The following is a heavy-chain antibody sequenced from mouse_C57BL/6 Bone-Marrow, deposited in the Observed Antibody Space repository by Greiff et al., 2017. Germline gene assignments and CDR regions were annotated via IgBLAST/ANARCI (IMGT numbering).Heavy chain of an antibody. V-gene: IGHV1-53*01. CDR2: INPSNGGT. J-gene: IGHJ4*01. Sequence: QVQLQQPGTELVKPGASVKLSCKASGYTFTSYWMHWVKQRPGQGLEWIGNINPSNGGTNYNEKFKSKATLTADKSSSTAYMQLSSLTSEDSAVYYCARGGGSSYDAMDYWGQGTSVTVSS. CDR3: ARGGGSSYDAMDY. CDR1: GYTFTSYW. D-gene: IGHD1-1*01.